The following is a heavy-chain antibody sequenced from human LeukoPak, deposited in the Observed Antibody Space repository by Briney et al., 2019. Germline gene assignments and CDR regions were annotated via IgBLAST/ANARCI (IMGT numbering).Heavy chain of an antibody. V-gene: IGHV3-23*01. Sequence: TGGSLRLSCAAAGFTFSSYAMSWVRQAPGKGLGWVSAISGSGGSTYYADSVKRRFTISRDNYKNTLYLQMNSLRAEDTAVYYCAKGATTVVILFDYWGQGTLVTVSS. J-gene: IGHJ4*02. D-gene: IGHD4-23*01. CDR1: GFTFSSYA. CDR2: ISGSGGST. CDR3: AKGATTVVILFDY.